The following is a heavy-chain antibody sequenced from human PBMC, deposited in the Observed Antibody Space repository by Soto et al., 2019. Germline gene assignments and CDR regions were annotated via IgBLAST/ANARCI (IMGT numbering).Heavy chain of an antibody. D-gene: IGHD3-10*01. CDR3: AREYYYGSGSYYYYYYGMDV. V-gene: IGHV3-33*08. CDR2: IWYDGSNK. J-gene: IGHJ6*02. Sequence: GGSLRLSCAASGFTFRVYAMSWVRQAPGRGLEWVAVIWYDGSNKYYADSVKGRFTISRDNSKNTLYLQMNSLRAEDTAVYYCAREYYYGSGSYYYYYYGMDVWGQGTTVTVSS. CDR1: GFTFRVYA.